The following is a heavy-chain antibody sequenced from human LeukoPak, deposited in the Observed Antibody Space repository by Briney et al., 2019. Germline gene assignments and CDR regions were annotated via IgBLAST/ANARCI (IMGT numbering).Heavy chain of an antibody. CDR2: ISGSGGST. V-gene: IGHV3-23*01. CDR1: GFTFSTYD. J-gene: IGHJ4*02. D-gene: IGHD5-18*01. Sequence: PGGSLRLSCAASGFTFSTYDMSWVRQAPGKGLKWVSSISGSGGSTYYADSVKGRFTIPRDNSKHTLYLQMNSLRAEDTAVYYCALTREYSYGYYDYWGQGTLVTVSS. CDR3: ALTREYSYGYYDY.